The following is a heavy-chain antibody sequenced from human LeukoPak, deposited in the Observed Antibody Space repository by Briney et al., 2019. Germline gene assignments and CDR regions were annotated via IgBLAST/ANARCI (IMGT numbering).Heavy chain of an antibody. J-gene: IGHJ4*02. V-gene: IGHV3-7*01. Sequence: HSGGSLRLSCAASGFSFNSYWMTWVRQAPGRGLEWVANINPAGSDTYYVDPVKGRFTISRDNAKNLVYLQMNSLRAEDTAVYSSGRFGYVAAVDLWGQGTLVTVSS. CDR1: GFSFNSYW. CDR3: GRFGYVAAVDL. CDR2: INPAGSDT. D-gene: IGHD2-15*01.